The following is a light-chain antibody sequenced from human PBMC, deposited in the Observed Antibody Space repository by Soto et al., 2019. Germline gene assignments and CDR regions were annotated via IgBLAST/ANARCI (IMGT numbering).Light chain of an antibody. CDR2: KVS. CDR1: QSLVHSDGIAY. CDR3: MQGTHWPIT. J-gene: IGKJ5*01. V-gene: IGKV2-30*02. Sequence: DGVRTQSPLSLPVTLGQPASISCRSNQSLVHSDGIAYFSWFQQRPGRSPRRLIYKVSNRDSGVPARFSGSGSGTDFALKISRVEAEDVRVYYCMQGTHWPITFAQGRRLEIK.